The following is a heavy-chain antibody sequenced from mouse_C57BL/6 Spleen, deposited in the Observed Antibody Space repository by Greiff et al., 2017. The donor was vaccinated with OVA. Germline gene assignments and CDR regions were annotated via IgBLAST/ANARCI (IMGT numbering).Heavy chain of an antibody. Sequence: VQLQQPGAELVRPGSSVKLSCKASGYTFTSYWMHWVKQRPIQGLEWIGNIDPSDSETHYNQKFKDKATLTVDKSSSTAYMQLSSLTSEDSAVYYCARYDYDEYFDYWGQGTTLTVSS. V-gene: IGHV1-52*01. CDR2: IDPSDSET. CDR3: ARYDYDEYFDY. CDR1: GYTFTSYW. J-gene: IGHJ2*01. D-gene: IGHD2-4*01.